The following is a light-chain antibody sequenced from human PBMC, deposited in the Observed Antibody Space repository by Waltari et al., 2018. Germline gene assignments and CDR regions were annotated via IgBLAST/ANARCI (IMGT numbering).Light chain of an antibody. Sequence: QSALTQPASVSGSPGQSITISCTGTSSDVGSYNLVSWYQQHPGKAPKLMIYEVSERSSGVSNRFSGSKSGNTASLTISGLQAEDEADYYCCSYAGSSTYVFGTGTNVTVL. V-gene: IGLV2-23*02. CDR2: EVS. J-gene: IGLJ1*01. CDR1: SSDVGSYNL. CDR3: CSYAGSSTYV.